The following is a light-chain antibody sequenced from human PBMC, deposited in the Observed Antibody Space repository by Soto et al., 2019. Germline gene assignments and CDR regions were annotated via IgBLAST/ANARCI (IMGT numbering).Light chain of an antibody. Sequence: QSALTQPRSVSGSPGQSVTISCTGTSSDVGRYNYVSWYQQHPGKAPKVMIYDVSERPSGVPDRFSGSKSGNTASLTISGLQAEDEPDYYCCSYAGSPRYVFGTGTKVTVL. CDR3: CSYAGSPRYV. V-gene: IGLV2-11*01. J-gene: IGLJ1*01. CDR1: SSDVGRYNY. CDR2: DVS.